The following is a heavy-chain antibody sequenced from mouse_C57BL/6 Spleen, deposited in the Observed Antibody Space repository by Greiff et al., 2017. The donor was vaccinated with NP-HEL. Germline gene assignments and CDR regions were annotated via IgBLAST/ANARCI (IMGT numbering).Heavy chain of an antibody. J-gene: IGHJ3*01. D-gene: IGHD3-2*02. CDR1: GYAFSSSW. CDR2: IYPGDGDT. Sequence: QVQLQQSGPELVKPGASVKISCKASGYAFSSSWMNWVKQRPGKGLEWIGRIYPGDGDTNYNGKFKGKATLTADKSSSTAYMQLSSLTSEDSAVYFCARSQTAQAKGLDWFAYWGQGTLVTVSA. V-gene: IGHV1-82*01. CDR3: ARSQTAQAKGLDWFAY.